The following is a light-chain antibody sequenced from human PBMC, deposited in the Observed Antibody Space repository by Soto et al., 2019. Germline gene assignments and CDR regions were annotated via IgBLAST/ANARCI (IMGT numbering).Light chain of an antibody. V-gene: IGKV2-28*01. CDR3: MQALTTPLT. Sequence: DIVLTQSPLSLPVTPGEPASISCRSSQSLLHSCGSTFLDWYVQKPGQSPQLLIYLVSNRASGVPDRFSGSGSGTDFTLKISSVEAEDVGVYYCMQALTTPLTFGGGTKVEIK. J-gene: IGKJ4*01. CDR1: QSLLHSCGSTF. CDR2: LVS.